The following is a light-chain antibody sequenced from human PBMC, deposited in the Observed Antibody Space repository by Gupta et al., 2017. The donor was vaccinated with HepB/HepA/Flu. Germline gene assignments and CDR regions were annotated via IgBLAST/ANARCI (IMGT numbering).Light chain of an antibody. V-gene: IGLV2-14*03. CDR3: SSFTSTSTDVV. J-gene: IGLJ2*01. CDR1: SSDVGRYRY. CDR2: HVS. Sequence: QSALTQPASVSGSPGRSITISCTGASSDVGRYRYVSWYQQHPGKAPKLIIYHVSDRPPGVSNRFSGSKSGNTASLTISGLQPEDEAHYYCSSFTSTSTDVVFGGGTKLTVL.